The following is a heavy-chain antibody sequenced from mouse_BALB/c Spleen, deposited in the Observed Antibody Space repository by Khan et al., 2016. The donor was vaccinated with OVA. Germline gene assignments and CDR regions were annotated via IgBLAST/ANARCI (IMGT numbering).Heavy chain of an antibody. V-gene: IGHV1-22*01. CDR3: ARGAYYRYDGFFEV. Sequence: EVQLQQSGPELVKPGASVKISCKTSGYTFTEYTMHWVKQSHGKSLEWIGSIIPTSGDTSTNQRFRGKATLTFNNSSGPAYMELRSLTSEDSAVYYCARGAYYRYDGFFEVWGAGTTVTVSS. CDR2: IIPTSGDT. D-gene: IGHD2-14*01. J-gene: IGHJ1*01. CDR1: GYTFTEYT.